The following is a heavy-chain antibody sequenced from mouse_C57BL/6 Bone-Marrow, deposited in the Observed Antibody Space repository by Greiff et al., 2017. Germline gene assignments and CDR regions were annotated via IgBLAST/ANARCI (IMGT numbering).Heavy chain of an antibody. CDR2: IWRGGST. CDR3: AKKGGYDHAMDY. V-gene: IGHV2-5*01. Sequence: VQVVESGPGLVQPSQSLSITCTVSGFSLTSYGVHWVRQSPGKGLEWLGVIWRGGSTDYNAAFMSRLSITKDNSKSQVFFKMNSLQADDTAIYYCAKKGGYDHAMDYWGQGTSVTVSS. D-gene: IGHD2-2*01. J-gene: IGHJ4*01. CDR1: GFSLTSYG.